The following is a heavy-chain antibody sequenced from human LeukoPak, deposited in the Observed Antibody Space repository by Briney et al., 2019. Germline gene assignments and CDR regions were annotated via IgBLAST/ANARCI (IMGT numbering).Heavy chain of an antibody. V-gene: IGHV1-2*02. CDR2: INPNSGGT. Sequence: ASVKVSCKASGYTFTGYYMHWVRQAPGQGLEWMGWINPNSGGTNYAQKFQGRVTMTRDTSISTAYMELSRLRSDDTAVYYCARGTSDFWSGYYFDYWGQGTLVTVSS. J-gene: IGHJ4*02. D-gene: IGHD3-3*01. CDR3: ARGTSDFWSGYYFDY. CDR1: GYTFTGYY.